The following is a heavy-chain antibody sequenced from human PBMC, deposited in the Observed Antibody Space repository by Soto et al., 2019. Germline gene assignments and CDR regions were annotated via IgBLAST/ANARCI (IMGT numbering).Heavy chain of an antibody. CDR3: AADARPKYSSGWYSYYYYGMDV. CDR2: IVVGSGNT. Sequence: QMQLVQSGPEVKKPGTSVKVSCKASGFTFTSSAVQWVRQARGQRLEWIGWIVVGSGNTNYAQKFQERVTITRDMSTSTDYMELSSLRSEDTAVYYWAADARPKYSSGWYSYYYYGMDVWGQGTPVTVSS. CDR1: GFTFTSSA. J-gene: IGHJ6*02. V-gene: IGHV1-58*01. D-gene: IGHD6-19*01.